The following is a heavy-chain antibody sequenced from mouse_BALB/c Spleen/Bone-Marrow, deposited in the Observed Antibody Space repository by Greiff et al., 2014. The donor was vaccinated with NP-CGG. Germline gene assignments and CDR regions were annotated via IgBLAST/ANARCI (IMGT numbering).Heavy chain of an antibody. CDR1: GYAFTNYL. Sequence: VQLVESGAELVRPGTSVKVSCKASGYAFTNYLIEWVKQRPGQGLEWIGVINPGSGGTNYNEKFKGKATLTADTSSSTAYMQLSSLTSDDSAVYFCARSLLRLQNAMDYWGQGTSVTVSS. D-gene: IGHD1-2*01. V-gene: IGHV1-54*01. J-gene: IGHJ4*01. CDR3: ARSLLRLQNAMDY. CDR2: INPGSGGT.